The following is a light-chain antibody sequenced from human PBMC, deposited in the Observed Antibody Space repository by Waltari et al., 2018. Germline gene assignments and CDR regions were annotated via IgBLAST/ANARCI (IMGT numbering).Light chain of an antibody. CDR3: QQYHGLPLT. CDR1: QAVKRS. CDR2: TAS. Sequence: DIRLTQSPSSLSASVGDRVTISCQASQAVKRSLNWYQQKPGKAPRLLIYTASSLESGVPSRVSGDGSGTQFTLIITSLQPEDFGTYYCQQYHGLPLTFGGGTKVE. J-gene: IGKJ4*01. V-gene: IGKV1-33*01.